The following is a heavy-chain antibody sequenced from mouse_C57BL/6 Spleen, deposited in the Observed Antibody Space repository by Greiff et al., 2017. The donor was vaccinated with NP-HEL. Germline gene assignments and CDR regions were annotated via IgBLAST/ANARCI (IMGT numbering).Heavy chain of an antibody. CDR3: ARGDYDGGVYYAMDD. D-gene: IGHD2-4*01. CDR1: GFNIKDYY. V-gene: IGHV14-2*01. Sequence: VQLKESGAELVKPGASVKLSCTASGFNIKDYYMHWVKQRTEQGLEWIGRIDPEDGETKYAPKFQGKATITADTSSNTAYLQRSSLTSEDTAVYYCARGDYDGGVYYAMDDWGQGTSVTVSS. CDR2: IDPEDGET. J-gene: IGHJ4*01.